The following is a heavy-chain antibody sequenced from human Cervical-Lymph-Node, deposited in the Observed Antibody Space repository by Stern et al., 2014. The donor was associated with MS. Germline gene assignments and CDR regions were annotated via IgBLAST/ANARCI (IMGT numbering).Heavy chain of an antibody. V-gene: IGHV5-51*01. CDR2: IYPGDSVT. Sequence: EVQLVQSGAGVKKPGESLKISCQSSGYNFSNYWIGWVRQMPGTGLEWLGTIYPGDSVTAYSPSLQGRVTISVDKSINTAYLQWSSLRASDTAIYYCARVISEVRPPFDYWGQGTPVTVSS. J-gene: IGHJ4*02. D-gene: IGHD2-21*01. CDR1: GYNFSNYW. CDR3: ARVISEVRPPFDY.